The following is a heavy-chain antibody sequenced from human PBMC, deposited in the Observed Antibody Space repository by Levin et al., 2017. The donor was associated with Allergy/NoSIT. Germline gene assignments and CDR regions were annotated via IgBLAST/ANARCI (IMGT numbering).Heavy chain of an antibody. V-gene: IGHV3-7*01. Sequence: GESLKISCAASGFTISNYWMNWVRQAPGKGLEWVANIKEDGSEKYYVDSVKGRFTISRDNAKNSLYLQMNSLRAEDTAVYYCAKYCSSTSCSKGAGGLDVWGQGTTVTVSS. CDR3: AKYCSSTSCSKGAGGLDV. CDR2: IKEDGSEK. D-gene: IGHD2-2*01. CDR1: GFTISNYW. J-gene: IGHJ6*02.